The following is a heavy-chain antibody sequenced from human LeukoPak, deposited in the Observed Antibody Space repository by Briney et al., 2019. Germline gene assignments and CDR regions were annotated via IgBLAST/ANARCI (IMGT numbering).Heavy chain of an antibody. CDR1: GFTLSSYS. J-gene: IGHJ3*02. V-gene: IGHV4-34*01. D-gene: IGHD5-18*01. Sequence: GSLRRSCAASGFTLSSYSMNWVRQPPGKGLEWIGEINHSGSTNYNPSPKSRVTISVDTSKNQFSLKLSSVTAADTAVYYCARGPTWIQLWFTRRGAFDIWGQGTMVTVSS. CDR3: ARGPTWIQLWFTRRGAFDI. CDR2: INHSGST.